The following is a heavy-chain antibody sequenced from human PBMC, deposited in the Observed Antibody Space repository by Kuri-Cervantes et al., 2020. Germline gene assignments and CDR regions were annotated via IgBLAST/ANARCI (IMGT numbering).Heavy chain of an antibody. V-gene: IGHV4-31*01. J-gene: IGHJ4*02. Sequence: SETLSLTCTVSGGSISSGGYYWSWIRQHPGKGLEWIGYIYYSGSTYYNPSLKSLVTISVDTSKNQFSLKLSSVTAADTAVYYCARTVADFFRRGSPFDYWGQGTLVTVSS. D-gene: IGHD6-19*01. CDR1: GGSISSGGYY. CDR3: ARTVADFFRRGSPFDY. CDR2: IYYSGST.